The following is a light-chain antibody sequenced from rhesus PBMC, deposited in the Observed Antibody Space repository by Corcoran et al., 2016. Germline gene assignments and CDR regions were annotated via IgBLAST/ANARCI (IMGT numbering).Light chain of an antibody. Sequence: DIQMTQSPSSLSASVGDTVTITSRASQGISSYLIWFQQKPGKAPNLLIYAAVNLESGVPSRLNVSGSGTEFTLTLSSLQPEDFATYCCLQRNSYPFTFGPGAKLDIK. J-gene: IGKJ3*01. CDR3: LQRNSYPFT. V-gene: IGKV1-28*01. CDR1: QGISSY. CDR2: AAV.